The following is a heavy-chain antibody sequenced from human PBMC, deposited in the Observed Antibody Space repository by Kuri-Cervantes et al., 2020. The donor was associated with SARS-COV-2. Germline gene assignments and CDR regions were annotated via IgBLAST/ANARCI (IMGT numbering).Heavy chain of an antibody. J-gene: IGHJ5*02. CDR2: ISGSGGST. V-gene: IGHV3-23*01. D-gene: IGHD2-2*01. CDR3: AKSSGYCTTTSCAWFDP. CDR1: GFTFSSYA. Sequence: GGSLRLSCAASGFTFSSYAMSWVRQAPGKGLEWVSTISGSGGSTYYAGSVTGRFTISRDNSKNTLYLQMNSLRAEDTAVYYCAKSSGYCTTTSCAWFDPWGQGTLV.